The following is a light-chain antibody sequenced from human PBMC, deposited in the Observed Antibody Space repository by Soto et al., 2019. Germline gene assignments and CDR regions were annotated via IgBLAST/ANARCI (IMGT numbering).Light chain of an antibody. CDR1: QSVSSNY. CDR3: QQYVTSSPRT. CDR2: GAS. V-gene: IGKV3-20*01. Sequence: ESVWTQSPGTLSLSPGERATLSCRASQSVSSNYLAWYQQKPGQAPRLPIYGASTRATGIPDRFSGSGSGTDFTLTITRLEPEDFAVYYCQQYVTSSPRTFGQGTKVDIK. J-gene: IGKJ1*01.